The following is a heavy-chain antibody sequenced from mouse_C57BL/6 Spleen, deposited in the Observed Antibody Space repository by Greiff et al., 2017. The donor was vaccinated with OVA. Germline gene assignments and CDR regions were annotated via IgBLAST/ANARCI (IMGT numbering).Heavy chain of an antibody. D-gene: IGHD4-1*01. J-gene: IGHJ4*01. CDR1: GFTFSDYY. CDR3: ARILTGTYYAMDY. CDR2: INYDGSST. V-gene: IGHV5-16*01. Sequence: DVHLVESEGGLVQPGSSMKLSCTASGFTFSDYYMAWVRQVPEKGLEWVANINYDGSSTYYLDSLKSRFIISRDNAKNILYLQMSSLKSEDTATYYCARILTGTYYAMDYWGQGTSVTVSS.